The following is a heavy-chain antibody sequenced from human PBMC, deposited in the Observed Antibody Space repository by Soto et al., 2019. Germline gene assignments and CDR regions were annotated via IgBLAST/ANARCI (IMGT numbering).Heavy chain of an antibody. CDR2: ISRTGDTI. D-gene: IGHD6-19*01. V-gene: IGHV3-48*03. CDR1: GFSFSPYE. Sequence: GGSLGLPCAAFGFSFSPYEMNWVGQAPGKGLEWVSYISRTGDTIYYADSVKGRFIISRDNPKRSLYLHMNSLRAGDTAVYYCTRYSGWPTIDIWGQGTLVTVSS. CDR3: TRYSGWPTIDI. J-gene: IGHJ4*02.